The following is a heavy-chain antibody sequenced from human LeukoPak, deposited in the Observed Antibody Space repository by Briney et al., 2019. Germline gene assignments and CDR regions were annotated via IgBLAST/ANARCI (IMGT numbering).Heavy chain of an antibody. CDR2: IYHGGST. J-gene: IGHJ4*02. CDR1: GDPITKTNW. CDR3: ARTISHPYYFDY. Sequence: SETLSLTCTVSGDPITKTNWWGWVRQPPGRGLQWVGQIYHGGSTDYNPSLKSRVSISMDKSKNQFSLRLTSVTAADTAVYYCARTISHPYYFDYWGQGTLVTVSS. V-gene: IGHV4-4*02. D-gene: IGHD2-21*01.